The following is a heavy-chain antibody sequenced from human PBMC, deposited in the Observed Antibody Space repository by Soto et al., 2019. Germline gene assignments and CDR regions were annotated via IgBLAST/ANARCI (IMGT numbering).Heavy chain of an antibody. J-gene: IGHJ4*02. CDR3: ERDQDTYGLAVFDS. Sequence: EVQLVESGGGLVQPGGSLRLSCVASGFTLSSRWMHWVRQSPGKGLVWVARVNTDGTKTTYADSVKGRFTISRDKAKNTIDLHMSSLRPEYTALYYCERDQDTYGLAVFDSWGQRSLVIVAS. CDR1: GFTLSSRW. D-gene: IGHD3-10*01. CDR2: VNTDGTKT. V-gene: IGHV3-74*01.